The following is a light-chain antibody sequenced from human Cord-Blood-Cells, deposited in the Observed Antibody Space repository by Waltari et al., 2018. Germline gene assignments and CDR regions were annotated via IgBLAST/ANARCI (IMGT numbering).Light chain of an antibody. CDR2: AAS. V-gene: IGKV1-39*01. J-gene: IGKJ2*01. CDR1: QSISSY. Sequence: IQMTQSPSSPSASVGDRVTITCRASQSISSYLNWYQQKPGKAPKLLIYAASSLQSGVPSRFSGSGSGTDFTLTISSLQPEDIATYYCQQSYNTPYTFGPGTKLDIK. CDR3: QQSYNTPYT.